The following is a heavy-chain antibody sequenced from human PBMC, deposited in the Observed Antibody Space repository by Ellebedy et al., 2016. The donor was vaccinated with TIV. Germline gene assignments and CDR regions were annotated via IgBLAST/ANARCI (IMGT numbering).Heavy chain of an antibody. CDR2: INPNSGDT. CDR3: ARDWWELPFDN. V-gene: IGHV1-2*04. CDR1: GYTFTGYY. Sequence: AASVKVSCKASGYTFTGYYMHWVRQAPGQGLEWMGWINPNSGDTNYAQKFQGWVTMTRDTSISTAYMELSRLRSDDTAVYYCARDWWELPFDNWGQGTLVTVSS. D-gene: IGHD1-26*01. J-gene: IGHJ4*02.